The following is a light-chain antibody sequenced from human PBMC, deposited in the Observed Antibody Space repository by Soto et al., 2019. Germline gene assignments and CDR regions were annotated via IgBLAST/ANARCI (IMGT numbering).Light chain of an antibody. J-gene: IGLJ1*01. CDR3: CSYTSSSPYV. V-gene: IGLV2-14*01. CDR2: QVS. CDR1: SSDLGGYNF. Sequence: QSALTQPASVSGSPGQSITISCTGTSSDLGGYNFVSWYQHHPGKAPKLMIYQVSNRPSGVSNRFSGVKSGNTASLTISGLQAEDEAEYYCCSYTSSSPYVFVTGTKVTVL.